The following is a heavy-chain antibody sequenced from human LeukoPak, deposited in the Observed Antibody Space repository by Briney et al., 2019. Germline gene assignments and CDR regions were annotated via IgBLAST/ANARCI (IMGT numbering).Heavy chain of an antibody. CDR1: GFTFSNAW. CDR2: IYYSGST. V-gene: IGHV4-4*02. Sequence: GSLRLSCAASGFTFSNAWMSWVRQPPGKGLEWIGSIYYSGSTYYNPSLKSRVTISVDTSKNQFSLKLSSVTAADTAVYYCARDMGAGYSYGLRDNWFDPWGQGTLVTVSS. D-gene: IGHD5-18*01. J-gene: IGHJ5*02. CDR3: ARDMGAGYSYGLRDNWFDP.